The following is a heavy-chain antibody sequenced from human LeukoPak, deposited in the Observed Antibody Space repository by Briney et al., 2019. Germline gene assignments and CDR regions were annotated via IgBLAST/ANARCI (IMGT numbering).Heavy chain of an antibody. V-gene: IGHV1-8*02. D-gene: IGHD7-27*01. J-gene: IGHJ4*02. CDR2: MSPNSGNT. CDR1: GYTFTSYA. Sequence: ASVKVSCKASGYTFTSYAMHWVRQAPGQRLEWMGWMSPNSGNTGYAQRFQGRVAMTRNTSISTAYMELSSLRSEDTAVYYCTVGPPNWGFDYWGQGTLVTVSS. CDR3: TVGPPNWGFDY.